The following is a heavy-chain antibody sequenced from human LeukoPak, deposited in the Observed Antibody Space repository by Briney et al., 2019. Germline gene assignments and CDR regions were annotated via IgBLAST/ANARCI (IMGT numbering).Heavy chain of an antibody. CDR3: ATEPTYYYDSSGSRRYFQH. CDR1: GFTFSSYN. D-gene: IGHD3-22*01. CDR2: IGSSSSTI. V-gene: IGHV3-48*01. Sequence: GGSLRLSCAASGFTFSSYNMIWVRQAPGKGLEWVSYIGSSSSTIYYADSVKGRFTISRDNAKNSLYLQMSSLRAEDTAVFYCATEPTYYYDSSGSRRYFQHWGQGTLVTVSS. J-gene: IGHJ1*01.